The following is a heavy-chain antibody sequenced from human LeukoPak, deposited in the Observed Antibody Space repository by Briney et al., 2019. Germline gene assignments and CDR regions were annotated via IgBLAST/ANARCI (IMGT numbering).Heavy chain of an antibody. CDR1: GYTFTSYD. V-gene: IGHV1-8*01. Sequence: ASVKVSCKASGYTFTSYDINCVRQATGQGLEWMGWMNPNSGNTGYAQKFQGRVTMTRNTSISTAYMELSSLRSEDTAVYYCARGLYYYDSSGYEPVDYWGQGTLVTVSS. CDR2: MNPNSGNT. D-gene: IGHD3-22*01. J-gene: IGHJ4*02. CDR3: ARGLYYYDSSGYEPVDY.